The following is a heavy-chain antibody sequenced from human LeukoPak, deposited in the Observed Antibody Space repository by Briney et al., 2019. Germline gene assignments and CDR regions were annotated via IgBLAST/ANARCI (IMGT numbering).Heavy chain of an antibody. CDR1: GFTFRGYG. J-gene: IGHJ6*03. CDR2: ISDSGDTT. CDR3: AKGYDSTYYFYYFMDV. D-gene: IGHD3-22*01. V-gene: IGHV3-23*01. Sequence: TGGSLRLSCAASGFTFRGYGMTWVRQAPGKGLEWVSVISDSGDTTYYAESVKGRFTISRDNSKNTLYLQMNSLRAEDTAVYYCAKGYDSTYYFYYFMDVWGEGTTVTISS.